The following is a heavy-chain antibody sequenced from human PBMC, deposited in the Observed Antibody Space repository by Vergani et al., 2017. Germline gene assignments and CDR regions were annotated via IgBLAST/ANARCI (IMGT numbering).Heavy chain of an antibody. V-gene: IGHV7-4-1*02. D-gene: IGHD6-19*01. CDR1: GYTFTSYA. Sequence: QVQLVQSGSELKKPGASVKVSCKASGYTFTSYAMNWVRQAPGQGLEWMGWINTNTGNPTYAQGFTGRFVFSLDTSVSTAYLQISSLKAEDTAVNYCAGSIAVAGTDAFDIWGQGTMVTVSS. J-gene: IGHJ3*02. CDR3: AGSIAVAGTDAFDI. CDR2: INTNTGNP.